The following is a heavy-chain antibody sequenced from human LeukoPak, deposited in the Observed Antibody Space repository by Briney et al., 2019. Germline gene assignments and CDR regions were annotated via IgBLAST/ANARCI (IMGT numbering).Heavy chain of an antibody. CDR3: ARDVLIAADGVIRLDAFDI. J-gene: IGHJ3*02. Sequence: GGSLRLSYAASGFTFSSYNMNWVRQTPGKGLEWVSSISSSSSFIYYADSVKGRFTISRDNAKNSLYLQMNSLRAEDTAVYYCARDVLIAADGVIRLDAFDIWGQGTVVTVSS. CDR2: ISSSSSFI. D-gene: IGHD6-13*01. CDR1: GFTFSSYN. V-gene: IGHV3-21*01.